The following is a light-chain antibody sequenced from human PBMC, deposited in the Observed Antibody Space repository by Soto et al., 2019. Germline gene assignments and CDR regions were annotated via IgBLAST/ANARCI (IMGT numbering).Light chain of an antibody. CDR2: DAS. CDR1: QSVSSW. CDR3: QQYNSYSQT. Sequence: DIQLTQPPSPLSASVEARAPSPSLVSQSVSSWLAWYQQKPGKAPNLLIYDASSLESGVPSRFSGSGSGTEFTLTISSLQPDDFATYYCQQYNSYSQTFGQGTKVDIK. V-gene: IGKV1-5*01. J-gene: IGKJ1*01.